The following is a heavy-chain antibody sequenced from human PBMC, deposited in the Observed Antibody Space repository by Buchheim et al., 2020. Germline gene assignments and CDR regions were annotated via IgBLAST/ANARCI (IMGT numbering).Heavy chain of an antibody. V-gene: IGHV4-34*01. D-gene: IGHD3-3*01. Sequence: QVQLQQWGAGLLKPSETLSLTCAVYGGSFSGYYWSWIRQPPGKGLEWIGEINHSGSTNYNPSLKSRVTISVDTSKNQFSLKLSSVTAADTAVYYCARGSSYYDFWSGYYTGFVDVWGQGTT. CDR3: ARGSSYYDFWSGYYTGFVDV. J-gene: IGHJ6*02. CDR1: GGSFSGYY. CDR2: INHSGST.